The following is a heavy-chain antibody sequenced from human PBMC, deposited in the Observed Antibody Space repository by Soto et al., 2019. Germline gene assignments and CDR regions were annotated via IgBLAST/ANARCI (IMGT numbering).Heavy chain of an antibody. CDR1: GGSFSGYY. V-gene: IGHV4-34*01. J-gene: IGHJ4*02. CDR3: GGAMIVVVITPIDY. Sequence: QVQLQQWGAGLLKPSETLSLTCAVYGGSFSGYYWSWIRQPPGKGLEWIGEINHSGSTNYNPSLKSRVTISVDTSKNQFSLKLSSVTAADTAVYYCGGAMIVVVITPIDYWGQGTLVTVSS. CDR2: INHSGST. D-gene: IGHD3-22*01.